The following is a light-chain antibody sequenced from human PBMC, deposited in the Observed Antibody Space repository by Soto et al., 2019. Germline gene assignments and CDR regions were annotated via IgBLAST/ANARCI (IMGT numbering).Light chain of an antibody. CDR3: QQYDQWPIT. CDR1: QDISTY. Sequence: DIQMTQSASSLPASVGDTVTISCQASQDISTYLNWFHQKPGKAPKLLIYDVFNVETGVPSRFSGRGSGTDFTLIISTLQPEDFAKYYFQQYDQWPITFGGGTKVDI. J-gene: IGKJ4*01. CDR2: DVF. V-gene: IGKV1-33*01.